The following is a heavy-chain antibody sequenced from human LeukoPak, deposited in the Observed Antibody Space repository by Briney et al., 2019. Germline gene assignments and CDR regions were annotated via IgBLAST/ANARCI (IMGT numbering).Heavy chain of an antibody. CDR2: IIPIFGTA. D-gene: IGHD6-19*01. CDR3: ARDQYSSGWYDY. CDR1: GGTFSSYA. V-gene: IGHV1-69*13. Sequence: ASVKVSCKASGGTFSSYAISWVRQAPGQGLEWMGGIIPIFGTANYAQKFQGRVTITADESTSTAYMGLSSLRSEDTAVYYCARDQYSSGWYDYWGQGTLVTVSS. J-gene: IGHJ4*02.